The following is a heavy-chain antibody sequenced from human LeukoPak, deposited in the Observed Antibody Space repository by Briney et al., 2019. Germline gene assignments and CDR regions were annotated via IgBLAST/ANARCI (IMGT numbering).Heavy chain of an antibody. J-gene: IGHJ3*02. V-gene: IGHV4-34*01. CDR2: INHSGST. Sequence: SETLSLTCAVYGGSFSGYYWSWIRQPPGKGLEWIGEINHSGSTNYNPSLKSRVTISVDTSKKQFPLKLSSVTAADTAVYYCARGGSLVGTTPHDTFDIWGQGTVVTVS. CDR1: GGSFSGYY. D-gene: IGHD1-26*01. CDR3: ARGGSLVGTTPHDTFDI.